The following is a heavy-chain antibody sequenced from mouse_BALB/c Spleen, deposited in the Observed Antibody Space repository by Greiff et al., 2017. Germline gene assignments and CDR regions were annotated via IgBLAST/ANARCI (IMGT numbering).Heavy chain of an antibody. CDR1: GYSITSGYY. CDR3: ARQGAYYRYYFDY. Sequence: EVKLQESGPGLVKPSQSLSLTCSVTGYSITSGYYWNWIRQFPGNKLEWMGYISYDGSNNYNPSLKNRISITRDTSKNQFFLKLNSVTTEDTATYYCARQGAYYRYYFDYWGQGTTLTVSS. J-gene: IGHJ2*01. D-gene: IGHD2-14*01. V-gene: IGHV3-6*02. CDR2: ISYDGSN.